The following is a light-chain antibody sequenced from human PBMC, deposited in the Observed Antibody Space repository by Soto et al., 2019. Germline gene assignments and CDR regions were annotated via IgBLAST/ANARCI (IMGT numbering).Light chain of an antibody. CDR3: HQRQSWPRT. Sequence: EIVLTQSPGALSLSPGERATLSCRASQTVNNNYVAWYQQKPGQAPRLLIFRASNKATGIPDRFSGSGSGTDFTLTISDVQPEDFALYYCHQRQSWPRTFGQGTKVDIK. J-gene: IGKJ1*01. CDR2: RAS. V-gene: IGKV3-11*01. CDR1: QTVNNNY.